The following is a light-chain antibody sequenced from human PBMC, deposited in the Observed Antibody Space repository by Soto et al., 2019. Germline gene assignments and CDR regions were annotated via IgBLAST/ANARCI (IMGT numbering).Light chain of an antibody. J-gene: IGKJ4*01. Sequence: DLPMTQSPSSLSASVGDRVTITCRASQSIRSYLNWYQQKPGNAPNLLIYAASSLQSGVPSRFSGSGSGTDFTLTISNLQPEDFATYYCQQTYSVPQAFGGGTKVEIK. CDR3: QQTYSVPQA. V-gene: IGKV1-39*01. CDR1: QSIRSY. CDR2: AAS.